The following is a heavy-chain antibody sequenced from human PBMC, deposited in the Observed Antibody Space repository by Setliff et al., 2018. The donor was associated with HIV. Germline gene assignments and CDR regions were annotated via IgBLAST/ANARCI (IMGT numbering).Heavy chain of an antibody. D-gene: IGHD3-3*01. CDR1: GVSMTNNY. V-gene: IGHV4-59*12. CDR3: ARVPFTTGFDY. CDR2: VHYSGNT. Sequence: SETLSLTCSVSGVSMTNNYWTWIRQSPGKGLVWIGYVHYSGNTRYNPSLKSRVTISVDTSKNQFSLNLNSVTAADTAVFYCARVPFTTGFDYWGQGILVTVSS. J-gene: IGHJ4*02.